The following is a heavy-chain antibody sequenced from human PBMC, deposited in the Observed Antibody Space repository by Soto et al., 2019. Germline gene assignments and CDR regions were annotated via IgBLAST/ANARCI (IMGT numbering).Heavy chain of an antibody. CDR1: GFTFSNFG. V-gene: IGHV3-30*03. CDR3: GRCNGDDCHSPFDY. CDR2: ITKNGRNK. J-gene: IGHJ4*02. D-gene: IGHD2-8*01. Sequence: QVQLVESGGGVVQPGGSLRLSCAASGFTFSNFGMHWVRQAPGKGLEGVADITKNGRNKDYADSVKGRLAISRDNSKNTLELQMNSLRVEDTAMYYCGRCNGDDCHSPFDYWGQGTLVTVSS.